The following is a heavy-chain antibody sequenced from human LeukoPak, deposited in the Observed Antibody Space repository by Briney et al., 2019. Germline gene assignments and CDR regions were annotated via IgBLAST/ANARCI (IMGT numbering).Heavy chain of an antibody. Sequence: SETLSLTCAVYGGSFSGYYWSWIRQPPGKGLEWIGEINHSGSTNYNPSLKSRVTISVDTSKNQFSLKLNSVTAADTAVYYCARGLSAIVPWGQGTVVTVSS. CDR2: INHSGST. V-gene: IGHV4-34*01. CDR3: ARGLSAIVP. CDR1: GGSFSGYY. J-gene: IGHJ5*02. D-gene: IGHD2-21*02.